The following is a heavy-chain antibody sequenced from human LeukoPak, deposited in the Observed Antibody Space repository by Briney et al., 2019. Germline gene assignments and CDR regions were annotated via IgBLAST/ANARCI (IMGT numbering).Heavy chain of an antibody. J-gene: IGHJ4*02. V-gene: IGHV1-2*02. Sequence: GASVKVSCKASGYTFTGYYMHWVRQAPGQGLEWMGWINPNSGGTNYAQKFQGRVTMTTDTSTSTAYMGLRSLRSDDTAVYYCARDPAMVRGEEKFDYWGQGTLVTVSS. CDR1: GYTFTGYY. CDR2: INPNSGGT. D-gene: IGHD3-10*01. CDR3: ARDPAMVRGEEKFDY.